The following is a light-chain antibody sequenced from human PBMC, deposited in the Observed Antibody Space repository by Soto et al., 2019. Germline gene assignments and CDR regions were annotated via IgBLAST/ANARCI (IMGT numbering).Light chain of an antibody. Sequence: DIQMTHSPSSLSASVGDRVTITCRASQDISVYLAWYQQKPGKVPKLLIYSASTLQSGGPSRFSGSGSGTDFTVTISSLQPVDVATYYRRKFNTAPLTLGQGTRLEIK. V-gene: IGKV1-27*01. CDR2: SAS. CDR1: QDISVY. J-gene: IGKJ5*01. CDR3: RKFNTAPLT.